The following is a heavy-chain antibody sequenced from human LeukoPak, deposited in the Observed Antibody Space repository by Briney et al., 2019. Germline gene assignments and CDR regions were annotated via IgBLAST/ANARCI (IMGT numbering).Heavy chain of an antibody. Sequence: PGGSLRLSCAASGFTFSNYWMHWVRQAPGKGLVWVSRINSDGINTSYADSVKGRFTISRGNAKNSLYLQMNSLRAEDTAVYYCAELGITMIGGVWGKGTTVTISS. V-gene: IGHV3-74*01. CDR1: GFTFSNYW. D-gene: IGHD3-10*02. J-gene: IGHJ6*04. CDR3: AELGITMIGGV. CDR2: INSDGINT.